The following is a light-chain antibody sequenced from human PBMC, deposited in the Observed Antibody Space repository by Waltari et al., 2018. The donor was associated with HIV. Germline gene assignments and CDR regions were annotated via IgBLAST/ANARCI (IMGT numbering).Light chain of an antibody. CDR2: DTS. V-gene: IGLV7-46*01. CDR1: PGAVTSDHY. CDR3: LLSYNGARNWV. Sequence: QAVVTQEPSLTVSPGGTVTLTCGSSPGAVTSDHYPSWFQQTPGQAPRTLIYDTSDQHSWTPARFSGSLLGGKAALTLSGAQPEDEAEYYCLLSYNGARNWVFGGGTKLTVL. J-gene: IGLJ3*02.